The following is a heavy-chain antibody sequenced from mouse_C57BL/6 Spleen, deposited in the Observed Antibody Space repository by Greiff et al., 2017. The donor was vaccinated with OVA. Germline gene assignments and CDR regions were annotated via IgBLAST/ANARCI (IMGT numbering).Heavy chain of an antibody. J-gene: IGHJ2*01. Sequence: VQLQQSGPELVKPGASVKIPCKASGYTFTDYNMDWVKQSHGKSLEWIGDINPNNGGTIYNQKFKGKATLTVDKSSSTAYMERRSLTSEDTAVYYCARERRNDGYFYFDYWGQGTTLTVSS. CDR2: INPNNGGT. V-gene: IGHV1-18*01. CDR3: ARERRNDGYFYFDY. D-gene: IGHD2-3*01. CDR1: GYTFTDYN.